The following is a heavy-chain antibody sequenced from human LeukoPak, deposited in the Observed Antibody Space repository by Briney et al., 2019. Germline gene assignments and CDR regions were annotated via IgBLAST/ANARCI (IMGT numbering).Heavy chain of an antibody. Sequence: GGSLRLSCTASGFTFSSYEMNWVRQAPGKGLEWISYISSSGSTIYYADSVKGRFTISRDNAKNSPYLQMNSLRAEDTAVYYCARGPMVRGVFIRRSKSGYFDYWGQGTLVTVSS. CDR1: GFTFSSYE. V-gene: IGHV3-48*03. CDR2: ISSSGSTI. CDR3: ARGPMVRGVFIRRSKSGYFDY. J-gene: IGHJ4*02. D-gene: IGHD3-10*01.